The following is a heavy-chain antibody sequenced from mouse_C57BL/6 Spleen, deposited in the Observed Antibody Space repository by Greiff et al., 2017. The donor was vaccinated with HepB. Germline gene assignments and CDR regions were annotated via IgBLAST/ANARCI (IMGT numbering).Heavy chain of an antibody. D-gene: IGHD1-1*01. CDR2: ISSGGSYT. CDR1: GFTFSSYG. V-gene: IGHV5-6*01. Sequence: EVKLMESGGDLVKPGGSLKLSCAASGFTFSSYGMSWVRQTPDKRLEWVATISSGGSYTYYPDSVKGRFTISRDNAKNTLYLQMSSLKSEDTAMYYFARHGPVVATDYAMDYWGQGTSVTVAS. CDR3: ARHGPVVATDYAMDY. J-gene: IGHJ4*01.